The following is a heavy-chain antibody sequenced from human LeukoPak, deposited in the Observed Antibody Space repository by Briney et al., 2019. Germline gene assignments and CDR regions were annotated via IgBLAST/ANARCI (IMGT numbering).Heavy chain of an antibody. CDR3: ASQRGSYSYYFDY. Sequence: ASVKVSCKASGYTFTSYDINWVRQATGQGLEWMGWMNPNSGNTGYAQRFQGRVTMTRNTSISTAYMELSSLRSEDTAVYYCASQRGSYSYYFDYWGQGTLVTVSS. D-gene: IGHD1-26*01. CDR1: GYTFTSYD. V-gene: IGHV1-8*01. J-gene: IGHJ4*02. CDR2: MNPNSGNT.